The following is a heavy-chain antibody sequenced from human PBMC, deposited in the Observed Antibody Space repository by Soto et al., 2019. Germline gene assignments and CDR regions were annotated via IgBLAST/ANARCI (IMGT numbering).Heavy chain of an antibody. CDR3: ARVTVARNWFGP. V-gene: IGHV5-10-1*01. J-gene: IGHJ5*02. CDR2: IDPSDSYT. CDR1: GYSFTSYW. Sequence: WESLKISCKGSGYSFTSYWISWVRQMPGKGLEWMGRIDPSDSYTNYSPSFQGHVTISADKSISTAYLQWSSLKASDTAMYYCARVTVARNWFGPWGQGTLVTVSS. D-gene: IGHD6-19*01.